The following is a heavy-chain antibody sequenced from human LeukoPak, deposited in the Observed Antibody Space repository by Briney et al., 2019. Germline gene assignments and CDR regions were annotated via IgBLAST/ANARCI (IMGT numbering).Heavy chain of an antibody. CDR2: IYYSGST. CDR3: ARHLGAFSSRRLYYFDY. V-gene: IGHV4-39*01. CDR1: GGSISSSSYY. Sequence: ASETLSLTCTVSGGSISSSSYYWGWIRQPPGKGLEWIGSIYYSGSTYYNPSLKSRVTISVDTSKNQFSLKLSSVTAADTAVYYCARHLGAFSSRRLYYFDYWGQGTLVTVSS. J-gene: IGHJ4*02. D-gene: IGHD1-26*01.